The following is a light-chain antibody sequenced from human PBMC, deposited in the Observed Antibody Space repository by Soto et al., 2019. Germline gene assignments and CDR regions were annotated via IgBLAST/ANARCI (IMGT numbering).Light chain of an antibody. CDR3: CSYAGSHTYV. CDR2: DVS. V-gene: IGLV2-11*01. J-gene: IGLJ1*01. CDR1: SSDVGGYNY. Sequence: QSALTQPRSVSGSPGQSVTISCTGTSSDVGGYNYVSWYQQHPGKAPKLMIYDVSKRPSGVPDRFSGSKSGNTASLTISGLQAEDEADYYCCSYAGSHTYVFGTGTKLTAL.